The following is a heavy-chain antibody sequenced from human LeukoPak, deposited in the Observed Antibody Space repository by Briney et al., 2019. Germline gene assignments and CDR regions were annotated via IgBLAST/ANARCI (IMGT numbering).Heavy chain of an antibody. CDR2: INSDGSST. V-gene: IGHV3-74*01. J-gene: IGHJ4*02. Sequence: GGSLRLSCAASGFTFSSYWMHWVRQAPGKGLVWVSRINSDGSSTSYADSVKGRFTISRDNAKNTLYLQMNSLRAEDTAVYYCARVRYYDILTGYYYLDYWGQGTLVTVSS. D-gene: IGHD3-9*01. CDR1: GFTFSSYW. CDR3: ARVRYYDILTGYYYLDY.